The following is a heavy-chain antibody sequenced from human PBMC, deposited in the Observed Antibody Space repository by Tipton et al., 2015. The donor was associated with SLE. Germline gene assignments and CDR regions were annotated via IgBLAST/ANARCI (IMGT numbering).Heavy chain of an antibody. CDR3: ARDRAYSSEWSEWFDP. J-gene: IGHJ5*02. CDR1: GYTFTSHH. D-gene: IGHD6-25*01. Sequence: QVQLVQSGTEVKKPGASVKVSCKATGYTFTSHHINWVRQDTGQGLEWLGWMNPNTGDTGYAQKIQGRVTMTTNTSIGTAFMELSSLTSEDTAVYYCARDRAYSSEWSEWFDPWGQGTLVTVSS. CDR2: MNPNTGDT. V-gene: IGHV1-8*01.